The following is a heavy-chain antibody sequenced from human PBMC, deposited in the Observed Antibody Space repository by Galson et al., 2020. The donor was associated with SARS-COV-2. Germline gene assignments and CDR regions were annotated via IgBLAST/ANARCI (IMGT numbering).Heavy chain of an antibody. CDR2: IYRGGDT. J-gene: IGHJ4*02. V-gene: IGHV3-53*01. D-gene: IGHD1-26*01. Sequence: GGSLRLSCAASGFTVSSNYMSWVRQAPGKGLEWVSVIYRGGDTYYTDSVKGRFTISRDNSKNTVFLQMNSLRGDDTAVYFCGLGVGRLDYWGQGTLVTVSS. CDR3: GLGVGRLDY. CDR1: GFTVSSNY.